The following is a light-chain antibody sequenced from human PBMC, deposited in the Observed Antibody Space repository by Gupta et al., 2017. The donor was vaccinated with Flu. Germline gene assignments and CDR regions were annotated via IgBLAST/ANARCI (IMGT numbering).Light chain of an antibody. J-gene: IGKJ3*01. Sequence: MPQSHLSLPVTPGEPASFSCRSSQNLLHSNGDNYLDGYLQKPGQYPQLLIYLGSNRASGGADRWSGSGGCRDFTTKISRVEDDDVGGDYCMLALQTPLFTFGPGTKVDIK. CDR2: LGS. CDR1: QNLLHSNGDNY. V-gene: IGKV2-28*01. CDR3: MLALQTPLFT.